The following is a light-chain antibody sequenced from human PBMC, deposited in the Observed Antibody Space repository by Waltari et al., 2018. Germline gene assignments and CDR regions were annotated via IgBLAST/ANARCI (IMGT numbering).Light chain of an antibody. CDR2: GAS. CDR3: RRDVRLPAT. CDR1: QSVGRS. Sequence: ELVLTQSPGTLSLSPGERATLSCWASQSVGRSLAWYQQKPGQAPRLLIYGASIRATGIPDRFSGSGSETDFSLTISRADTEDLTVYYCRRDVRLPATFGQGTKVEVK. J-gene: IGKJ1*01. V-gene: IGKV3-20*01.